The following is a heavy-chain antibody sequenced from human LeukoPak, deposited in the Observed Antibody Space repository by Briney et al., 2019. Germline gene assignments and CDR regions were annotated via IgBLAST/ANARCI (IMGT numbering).Heavy chain of an antibody. CDR2: INPNTGNP. J-gene: IGHJ4*02. CDR1: GYTFTRNA. Sequence: ASVKVSCKASGYTFTRNALNWVRQAPGQGLDWMGWINPNTGNPTYAQGFTGRFVFSLDTSVSTAYLRITSLKAEDTAVYYCARTYYDFWSGYHKFDYWGQGTLVAVSS. CDR3: ARTYYDFWSGYHKFDY. V-gene: IGHV7-4-1*02. D-gene: IGHD3-3*01.